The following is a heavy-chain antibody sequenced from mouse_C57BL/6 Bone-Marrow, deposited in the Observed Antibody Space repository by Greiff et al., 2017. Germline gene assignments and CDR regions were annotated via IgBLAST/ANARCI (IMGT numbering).Heavy chain of an antibody. J-gene: IGHJ4*01. Sequence: QVQLQQSGAELVRPGTSVKMSCKASGYTFTNYWIGWAKQRPGHGLEWIGDIYPGGGYTNYNEKFKGKATLTADKSSSTAYMQFSSLTSEDSAIYYCAREGEPYDPEGGMDYWGQGTSVTVSS. CDR1: GYTFTNYW. V-gene: IGHV1-63*01. CDR3: AREGEPYDPEGGMDY. D-gene: IGHD2-3*01. CDR2: IYPGGGYT.